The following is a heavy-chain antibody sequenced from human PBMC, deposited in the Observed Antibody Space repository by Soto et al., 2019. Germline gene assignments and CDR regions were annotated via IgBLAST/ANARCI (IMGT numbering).Heavy chain of an antibody. V-gene: IGHV6-1*01. CDR1: GDSVSSNGAC. Sequence: SQTLSLTCVISGDSVSSNGACWNWIRQSPSRGLQWLGRIYYRSKWFHDYAASVESRMAINPDSSRNQFSLQLNYVTPEDTAVYYCARVHCSAGTCLDGLDFWGQGTTVTVSS. CDR2: IYYRSKWFH. D-gene: IGHD2-15*01. CDR3: ARVHCSAGTCLDGLDF. J-gene: IGHJ6*02.